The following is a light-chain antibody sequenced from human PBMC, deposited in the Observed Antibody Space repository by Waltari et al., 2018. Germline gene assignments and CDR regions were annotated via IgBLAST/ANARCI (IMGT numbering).Light chain of an antibody. J-gene: IGKJ4*01. CDR1: PSVLSSSNNKNY. Sequence: DIVMTQSPDSLAVSLGGRATIACKASPSVLSSSNNKNYLAWYQQKPRQPPKLLITWASTRESGVPDRFSGSGSGTDFTLTISSLQAEDVAVYYCQQYYSTPLTFGGGTKVEIK. CDR3: QQYYSTPLT. CDR2: WAS. V-gene: IGKV4-1*01.